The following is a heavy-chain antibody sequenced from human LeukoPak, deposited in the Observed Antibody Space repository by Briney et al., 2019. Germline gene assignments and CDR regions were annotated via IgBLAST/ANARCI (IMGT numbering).Heavy chain of an antibody. V-gene: IGHV4-31*03. CDR3: TRDVPRSAGYPDN. CDR1: GVSISSGDHF. D-gene: IGHD2-15*01. J-gene: IGHJ4*02. Sequence: PSETLSLTCTVSGVSISSGDHFWSWIRQHPGKGLEWIGYIYYSGTTYYNPSLKSRVTISVDTSKNHFSLKLTSVTAADTAVYYCTRDVPRSAGYPDNWGQGTLVTVSS. CDR2: IYYSGTT.